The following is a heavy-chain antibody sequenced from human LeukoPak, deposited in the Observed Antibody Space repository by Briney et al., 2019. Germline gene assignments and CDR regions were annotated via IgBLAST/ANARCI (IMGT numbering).Heavy chain of an antibody. CDR3: ARGYWSNQLPPPDY. D-gene: IGHD2-2*01. V-gene: IGHV1-2*02. CDR2: INPNSGGT. Sequence: GASVKVSCKASGYTFTGYYMHWVRQAPGQGLEWMGWINPNSGGTNYAQKFQGRVTMTRDTSISTAYMELSRLRSDDTAVYYCARGYWSNQLPPPDYWGQGTLVTVSS. J-gene: IGHJ4*02. CDR1: GYTFTGYY.